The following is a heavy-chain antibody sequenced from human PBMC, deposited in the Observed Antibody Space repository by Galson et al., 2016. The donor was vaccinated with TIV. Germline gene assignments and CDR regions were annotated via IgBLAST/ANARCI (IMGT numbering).Heavy chain of an antibody. Sequence: SLRLSCSASGFTFRPFAMSWVRQAPGKGLEWVSTITGSGGATFYADSVKGRFTVSRDNSKDTLYLLLNSLRAEDTALYYCAKNKGPGAHQGYSFDYWGQGTLVTVSP. J-gene: IGHJ4*02. D-gene: IGHD7-27*01. CDR3: AKNKGPGAHQGYSFDY. V-gene: IGHV3-23*01. CDR1: GFTFRPFA. CDR2: ITGSGGAT.